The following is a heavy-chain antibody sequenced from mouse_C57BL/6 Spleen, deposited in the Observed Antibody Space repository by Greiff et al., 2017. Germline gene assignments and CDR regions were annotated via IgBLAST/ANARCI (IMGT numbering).Heavy chain of an antibody. CDR2: IDPEAGET. V-gene: IGHV14-2*01. D-gene: IGHD1-1*01. Sequence: EVKLKQSGAELVKPGASVKLSCTASGFNIKDYYMHWVKQRTEQGLEWIGRIDPEAGETKYAPKFQGKATITAATSSTTAYMQLSSLLSEDTAVYYCARNGTVGYFDVWGTGTTVTVSA. CDR1: GFNIKDYY. CDR3: ARNGTVGYFDV. J-gene: IGHJ1*03.